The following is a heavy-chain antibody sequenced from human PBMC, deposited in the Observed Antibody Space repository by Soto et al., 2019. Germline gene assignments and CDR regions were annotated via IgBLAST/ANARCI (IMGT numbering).Heavy chain of an antibody. J-gene: IGHJ5*02. CDR2: ISSSSGSI. Sequence: GGSLRLSCSASGFTFSTYSMNWVRQAPGKGLEWVSSISSSSGSIYYADSVKGRFTISRDNAKNSLFLQMNSLRAEDTAVYYCARDLAFEFSSSAWGQGNLVPVS. V-gene: IGHV3-21*06. CDR3: ARDLAFEFSSSA. CDR1: GFTFSTYS. D-gene: IGHD6-6*01.